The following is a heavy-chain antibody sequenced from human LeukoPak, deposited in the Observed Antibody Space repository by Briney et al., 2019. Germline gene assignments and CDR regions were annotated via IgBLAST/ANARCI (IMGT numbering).Heavy chain of an antibody. J-gene: IGHJ4*02. CDR1: GFTFSSYS. D-gene: IGHD3-9*01. V-gene: IGHV3-21*01. CDR2: ISSSSSYI. Sequence: GGSLRPSCAASGFTFSSYSMNWVRQAPGKGLEWVSSISSSSSYIYYADSVKGRFTIFRDNAKNSLYLQMNSLRAEDTAVYYCARDHDWAIDYWGQGTLVTVSS. CDR3: ARDHDWAIDY.